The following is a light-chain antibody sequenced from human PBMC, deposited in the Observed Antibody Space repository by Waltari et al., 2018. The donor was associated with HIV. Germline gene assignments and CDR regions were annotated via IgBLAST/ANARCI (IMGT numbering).Light chain of an antibody. J-gene: IGLJ2*01. Sequence: QSVLTPPPSVSAAPVQKFTFSCSGSTSNICTTLVSWYQQHPEAAPKLIIYDNNNRPSGVPDRFAGSKSATSATLAITGLQTGDEADYYCGTWDSSVSAGVFGGGTKLTVL. CDR3: GTWDSSVSAGV. V-gene: IGLV1-51*01. CDR2: DNN. CDR1: TSNICTTL.